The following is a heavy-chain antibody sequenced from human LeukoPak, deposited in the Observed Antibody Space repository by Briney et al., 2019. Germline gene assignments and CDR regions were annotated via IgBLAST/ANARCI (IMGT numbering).Heavy chain of an antibody. V-gene: IGHV3-53*01. CDR2: IYSGGGT. J-gene: IGHJ4*02. D-gene: IGHD3-10*01. Sequence: GGSLRLSCAASGFTVSSNYMSWVRRAPGKGLEWVSVIYSGGGTYYADSVRGRFTISRDKSKNTLDLQMNSLRVEDTAVYYCARVIRGGVDYWGQGTLVTVSS. CDR1: GFTVSSNY. CDR3: ARVIRGGVDY.